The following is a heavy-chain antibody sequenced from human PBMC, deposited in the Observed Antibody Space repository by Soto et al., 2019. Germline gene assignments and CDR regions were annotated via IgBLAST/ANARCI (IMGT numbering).Heavy chain of an antibody. D-gene: IGHD4-17*01. Sequence: GEALKSSCKGSGYSFTSYWIGWVRQMPGKGLEWMGIIYPGDSDTRYSPSFQGQVTISADKSISTAYLQWSSLKASDTAMYYCARHYYGDYGYHYYYGMDVWGQGTTVTVSS. CDR2: IYPGDSDT. CDR3: ARHYYGDYGYHYYYGMDV. J-gene: IGHJ6*02. CDR1: GYSFTSYW. V-gene: IGHV5-51*01.